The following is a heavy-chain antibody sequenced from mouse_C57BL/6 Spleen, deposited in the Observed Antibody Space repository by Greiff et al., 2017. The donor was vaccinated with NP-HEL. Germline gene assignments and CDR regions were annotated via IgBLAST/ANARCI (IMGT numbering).Heavy chain of an antibody. D-gene: IGHD1-1*01. CDR2: IYPGDGDT. J-gene: IGHJ4*01. CDR3: ARNYYGSSYAMDY. Sequence: QVQLQQSGAELVKPGASVKISCKASGYAFSSYWMNWVKQRPGKGLEWIGQIYPGDGDTTYNGKFKGKATLTADKSSSPAYMQLSSLTSEDSAVYFCARNYYGSSYAMDYWGQGTSVTVSS. CDR1: GYAFSSYW. V-gene: IGHV1-80*01.